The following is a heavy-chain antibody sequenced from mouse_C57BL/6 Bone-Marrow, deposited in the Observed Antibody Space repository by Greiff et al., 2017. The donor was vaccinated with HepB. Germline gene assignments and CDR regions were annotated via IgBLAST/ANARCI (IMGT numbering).Heavy chain of an antibody. CDR3: TRRGIYDYALYY. CDR1: GYTFTSYW. D-gene: IGHD2-4*01. J-gene: IGHJ2*01. V-gene: IGHV1-64*01. CDR2: IHPNSGST. Sequence: VKLQQPGAELVKPGASVKLSCKASGYTFTSYWMHWVKQRPGLGLEWIGMIHPNSGSTNYNEKFKSKATLTVDKSSSTAYMQLSSLTSEDSAVYYCTRRGIYDYALYYWGQGTTLTVSS.